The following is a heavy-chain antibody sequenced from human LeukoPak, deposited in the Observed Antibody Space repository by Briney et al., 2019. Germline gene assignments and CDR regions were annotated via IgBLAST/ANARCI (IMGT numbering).Heavy chain of an antibody. CDR3: ARDPHGSSGYYYDY. D-gene: IGHD3-22*01. CDR1: GFTFSSYG. Sequence: PGGTLRLSCAASGFTFSSYGMSWVRQAPGKGLEWVSSISRSGGSTHYADSVKGRFTISRDNSKNTLYLQMNSLRAEDTAVYYCARDPHGSSGYYYDYWGQGTLVTVSS. CDR2: ISRSGGST. J-gene: IGHJ4*02. V-gene: IGHV3-23*01.